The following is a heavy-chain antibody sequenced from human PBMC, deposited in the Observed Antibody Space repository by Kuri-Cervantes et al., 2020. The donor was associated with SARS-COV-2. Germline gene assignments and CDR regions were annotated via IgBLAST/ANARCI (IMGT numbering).Heavy chain of an antibody. Sequence: GESLKISCAASGFTFSSYAMSWVRQAPGKGLEWVSAISGSGGSTYYADSVKGRFTISRDNSKNTLYLQMNSLRAEDTAVYYCAKEIRYCSSTSCYTDAFDIWGQGTMVTDSS. CDR1: GFTFSSYA. D-gene: IGHD2-2*02. CDR2: ISGSGGST. V-gene: IGHV3-23*01. J-gene: IGHJ3*02. CDR3: AKEIRYCSSTSCYTDAFDI.